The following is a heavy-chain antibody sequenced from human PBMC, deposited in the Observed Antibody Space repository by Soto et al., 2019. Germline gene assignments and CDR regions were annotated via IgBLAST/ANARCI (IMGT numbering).Heavy chain of an antibody. Sequence: QVQLVQSGAEVKKPGSSVKVSCKASGGTFSSYTISWVRQAPGQGLEWMGRIIPILGIANYAQKFQGRVTITEDKSTSTAYMELSSLRSEDTAVYYGARDRGSGSYGLAPFFDYWGQGTLVTVSS. CDR3: ARDRGSGSYGLAPFFDY. D-gene: IGHD3-10*01. CDR2: IIPILGIA. V-gene: IGHV1-69*08. J-gene: IGHJ4*02. CDR1: GGTFSSYT.